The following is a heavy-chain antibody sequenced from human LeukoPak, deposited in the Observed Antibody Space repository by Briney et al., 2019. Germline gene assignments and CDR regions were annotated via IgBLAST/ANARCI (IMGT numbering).Heavy chain of an antibody. CDR3: ARGWLGMYDY. Sequence: SETLSLTCTVSGGSISSYYWSWIRQPPGKGLEWIGYIYYSGSTNYNPSLKSRVTISVDTSKNQFSLKLSSVTAADTAVYYCARGWLGMYDYWGQGTLVTVSS. J-gene: IGHJ4*02. CDR2: IYYSGST. CDR1: GGSISSYY. D-gene: IGHD6-19*01. V-gene: IGHV4-59*01.